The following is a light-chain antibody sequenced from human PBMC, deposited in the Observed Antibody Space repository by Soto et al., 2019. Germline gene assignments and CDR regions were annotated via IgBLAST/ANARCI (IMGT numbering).Light chain of an antibody. CDR3: QQYETPPLT. CDR1: QSVSSSY. Sequence: EVVMTQSPATLSVSPGERATLSCRASQSVSSSYLAWYQQKPGQAPRLLISGVSTRATGIPDRFSGSGSGTDFTLTISRLEPEDFAVYYCQQYETPPLTFGEGTKVDIK. J-gene: IGKJ4*01. CDR2: GVS. V-gene: IGKV3-20*01.